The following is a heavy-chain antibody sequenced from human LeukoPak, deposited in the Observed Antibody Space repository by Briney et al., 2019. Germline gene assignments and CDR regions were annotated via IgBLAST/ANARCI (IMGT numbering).Heavy chain of an antibody. J-gene: IGHJ6*02. CDR2: NSANT. Sequence: NSANTGYAQKFQARVTITRNTSISTAYMELSSLRSEDTAVYYCARRGDFWSGYAPYYGMDVWGQGTTVTVSS. CDR3: ARRGDFWSGYAPYYGMDV. D-gene: IGHD3-3*01. V-gene: IGHV1-8*01.